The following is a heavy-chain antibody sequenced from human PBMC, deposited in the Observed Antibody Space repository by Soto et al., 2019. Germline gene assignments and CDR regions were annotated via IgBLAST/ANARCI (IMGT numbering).Heavy chain of an antibody. J-gene: IGHJ6*02. CDR1: GFTFSAHY. CDR3: ARGRQPSSYIGLDV. CDR2: ISGSGDTI. Sequence: PWESLRLSCEASGFTFSAHYISWVRQAPRPGLEWVSHISGSGDTIYYADSVKGRFTISRDNAKNSLYLQMNSLRAEETAVYYCARGRQPSSYIGLDVWGQGTTVTVSS. V-gene: IGHV3-11*01. D-gene: IGHD4-4*01.